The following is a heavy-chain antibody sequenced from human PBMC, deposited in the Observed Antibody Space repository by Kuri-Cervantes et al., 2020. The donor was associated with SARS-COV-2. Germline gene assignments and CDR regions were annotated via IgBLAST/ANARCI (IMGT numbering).Heavy chain of an antibody. Sequence: GESLKISCAASGLTFSSYAMSWVRQAPGKGLEWVSAISGSGGSTYYADSVKGRFTISRDNAKNSLYLQMNSLRAEDTAVYYCARVHYYDSSGYSGQNDAFDIWGQGTMVTVSS. CDR3: ARVHYYDSSGYSGQNDAFDI. CDR2: ISGSGGST. D-gene: IGHD3-22*01. J-gene: IGHJ3*02. CDR1: GLTFSSYA. V-gene: IGHV3-23*01.